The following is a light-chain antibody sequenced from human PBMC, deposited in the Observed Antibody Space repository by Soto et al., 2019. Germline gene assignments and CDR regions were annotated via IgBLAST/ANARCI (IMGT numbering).Light chain of an antibody. V-gene: IGKV3-20*01. Sequence: EVVFTQSPATLSFSPGESATLSCRSSQSVSNNYLAWYQQKPGQAPRLLIYGASNRATGIPDRFSGSGSGTDFTLTISRLEPEDFAVYYCQQYGISGTFGQGTKVDIK. CDR2: GAS. CDR3: QQYGISGT. CDR1: QSVSNNY. J-gene: IGKJ1*01.